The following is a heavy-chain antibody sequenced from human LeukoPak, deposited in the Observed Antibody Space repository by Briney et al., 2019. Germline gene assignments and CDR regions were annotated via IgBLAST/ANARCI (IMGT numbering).Heavy chain of an antibody. CDR2: IYYSGST. J-gene: IGHJ4*02. CDR3: TTATWAADY. V-gene: IGHV4-59*01. Sequence: PSETLSLTCTVSGGSISNYYWSWIRQPPGKGLEWIGYIYYSGSTNYNPSLKSRVTISVDTSKKQFSLKLSSVTAADTAVYYCTTATWAADYWGQGTLVTVSS. D-gene: IGHD1-26*01. CDR1: GGSISNYY.